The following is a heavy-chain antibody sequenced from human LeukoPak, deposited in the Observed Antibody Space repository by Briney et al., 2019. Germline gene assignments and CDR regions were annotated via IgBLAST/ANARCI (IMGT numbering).Heavy chain of an antibody. CDR3: ARLTAGHWYLDI. CDR1: GYGFAKYW. CDR2: IYPGDSDV. V-gene: IGHV5-51*01. J-gene: IGHJ2*01. Sequence: GELLKISCKGSGYGFAKYWLAWVRQVPGKGLEWMGIIYPGDSDVKYSPSFQGQVSISAAKSNRTAYLQWSSLKAADSAIYYCARLTAGHWYLDIWGRGTPVIVSS. D-gene: IGHD5-18*01.